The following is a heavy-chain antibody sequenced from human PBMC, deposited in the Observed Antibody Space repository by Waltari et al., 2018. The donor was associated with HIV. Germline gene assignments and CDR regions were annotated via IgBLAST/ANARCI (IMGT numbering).Heavy chain of an antibody. V-gene: IGHV4-34*01. CDR1: GGSFSGYS. CDR2: INHSGST. CDR3: ARAVCGGSCYWFDP. D-gene: IGHD2-15*01. Sequence: QVQLQQWGAGLLKPSETLSLTCAVYGGSFSGYSWSWIRQPPGKGLEWIGEINHSGSTNYNPSLKSRVTISVDTSKNQFSLKLNSVTAADTAVYYCARAVCGGSCYWFDPWGQGTLVTVSS. J-gene: IGHJ5*02.